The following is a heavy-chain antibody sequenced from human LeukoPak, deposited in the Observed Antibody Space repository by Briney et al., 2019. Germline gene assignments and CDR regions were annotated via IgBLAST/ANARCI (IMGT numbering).Heavy chain of an antibody. D-gene: IGHD2-2*01. V-gene: IGHV1-2*02. CDR3: ALLGTCTTTSCVSYDAFDF. J-gene: IGHJ3*01. Sequence: GASVKVSRKASGYTFTGYYMHWVRQAPGQGLEWMGWISPNSGGTNYAQKFQGRVTMTRDTSISTAYMDLSRLTSDDTAVYYCALLGTCTTTSCVSYDAFDFWGQGTMVTVSS. CDR2: ISPNSGGT. CDR1: GYTFTGYY.